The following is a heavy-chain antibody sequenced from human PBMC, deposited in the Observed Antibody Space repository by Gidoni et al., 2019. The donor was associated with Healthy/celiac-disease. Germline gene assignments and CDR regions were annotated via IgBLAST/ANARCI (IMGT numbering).Heavy chain of an antibody. CDR2: ISYDGSNK. CDR1: GFTLSSSA. J-gene: IGHJ4*02. Sequence: QVQLVESGGGVVQPGRSLRLSCAASGFTLSSSAMHWVRQAPGKGLEWVAVISYDGSNKYYADSVKGRFTISRDNSKNTLYLQMNSLRAEDTAVYYCARTTMVRGVTSFDYWGQGTLVTVSS. D-gene: IGHD3-10*01. CDR3: ARTTMVRGVTSFDY. V-gene: IGHV3-30-3*01.